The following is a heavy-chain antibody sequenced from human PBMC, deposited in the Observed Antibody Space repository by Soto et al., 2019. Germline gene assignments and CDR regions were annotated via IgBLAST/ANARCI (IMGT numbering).Heavy chain of an antibody. D-gene: IGHD6-13*01. CDR2: ISYDGSNK. J-gene: IGHJ4*02. V-gene: IGHV3-30-3*01. Sequence: QVQLVESGGGVVQPGRSLRLSCAASGFTFSSYAMHWVRQAPGKGLEWVAVISYDGSNKYYADSVKGRFTISRDNSKNTLYLQMNSLRADDTAVYYCASRYSSSWYEPLDYWGQGTLVTVSS. CDR3: ASRYSSSWYEPLDY. CDR1: GFTFSSYA.